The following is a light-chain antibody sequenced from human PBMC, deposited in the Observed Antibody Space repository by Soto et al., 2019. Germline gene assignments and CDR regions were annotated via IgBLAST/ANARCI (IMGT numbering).Light chain of an antibody. Sequence: DIQLTQSPSFLSASVGVRVTIVCWASQGISSYLAWYQQKPGKAPKLLIYDASSLESGVPSRFSGSGSGTEFTLTISSLQPDDFATYYCQQYNSYSLTFGGGTKVDI. CDR3: QQYNSYSLT. J-gene: IGKJ4*01. CDR2: DAS. V-gene: IGKV1-5*02. CDR1: QGISSY.